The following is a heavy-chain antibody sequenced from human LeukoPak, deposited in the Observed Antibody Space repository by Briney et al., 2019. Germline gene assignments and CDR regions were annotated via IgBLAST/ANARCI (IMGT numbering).Heavy chain of an antibody. CDR2: IIPIFGTA. J-gene: IGHJ4*02. D-gene: IGHD6-6*01. CDR1: GGTFSSYA. Sequence: SVKVSCKASGGTFSSYAISWVRQAPGQGLEWMGGIIPIFGTANYAQKFQGRVTITTDGSTSTAYMELSSLRSEDTAVYYCARAPLIAARPLGFDYWGQGTLVTVSS. CDR3: ARAPLIAARPLGFDY. V-gene: IGHV1-69*05.